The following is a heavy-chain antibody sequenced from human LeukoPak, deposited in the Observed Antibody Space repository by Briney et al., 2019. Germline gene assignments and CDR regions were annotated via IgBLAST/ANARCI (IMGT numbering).Heavy chain of an antibody. D-gene: IGHD4-17*01. J-gene: IGHJ4*02. CDR3: TTDGSDLHDYGDHTNPGPPDY. CDR2: IKSKTDGGTT. V-gene: IGHV3-15*01. Sequence: PGGSLRLSCAASGFTFSNAWMSWVRQAPGKGLEWVGRIKSKTDGGTTDHAAPVKGRFTISRDDSKNTLYLQMNSLKTEDTAVYYCTTDGSDLHDYGDHTNPGPPDYWGQGTLVTVSS. CDR1: GFTFSNAW.